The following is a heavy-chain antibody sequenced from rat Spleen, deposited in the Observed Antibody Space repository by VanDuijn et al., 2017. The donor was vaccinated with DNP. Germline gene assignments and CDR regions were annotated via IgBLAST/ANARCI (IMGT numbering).Heavy chain of an antibody. D-gene: IGHD1-2*01. J-gene: IGHJ3*01. CDR2: LSSGGDKS. Sequence: EVQLVESGGGLVQPGRSLKLSCAASGFTFSNYGMAWVRQAPTKGLEWVASLSSGGDKSAYRDSVRGRFIIFRDDANNTQYLQMDSLRSEDTATYYCARHEDYSSYIYGFAYWGQGTLVTVSA. V-gene: IGHV5S13*01. CDR1: GFTFSNYG. CDR3: ARHEDYSSYIYGFAY.